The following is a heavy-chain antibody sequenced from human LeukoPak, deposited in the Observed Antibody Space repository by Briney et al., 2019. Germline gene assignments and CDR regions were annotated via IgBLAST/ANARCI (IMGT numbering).Heavy chain of an antibody. D-gene: IGHD5-24*01. CDR1: GFTFSNYV. J-gene: IGHJ4*02. V-gene: IGHV3-23*01. CDR3: KMGDGSPPLGQ. Sequence: RPGGSLRLSCAASGFTFSNYVLGWVRQAPGKGLQWVSSISGSGGSTYYADSVKGRFTISRDNSGNTLYLQMNSLRAEDRAIYYCKMGDGSPPLGQWGQGTLVTVSS. CDR2: ISGSGGST.